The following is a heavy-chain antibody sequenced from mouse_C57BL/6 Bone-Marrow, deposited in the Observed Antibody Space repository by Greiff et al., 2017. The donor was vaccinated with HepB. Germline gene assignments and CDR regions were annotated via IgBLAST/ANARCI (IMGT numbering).Heavy chain of an antibody. J-gene: IGHJ4*01. CDR2: ISSGGDYI. CDR1: GFTFSSYA. V-gene: IGHV5-9-1*02. Sequence: EVKLEESGEGLVKPGGSLKLSCAASGFTFSSYAMSWVRQTPEKRLEWVAYISSGGDYIYYADTVKGRFTISRDNARNTLYLQMSSLKSEDTAMYYCTRENTTVVAKGDYAMDYWGQGTSVTVSS. D-gene: IGHD1-1*01. CDR3: TRENTTVVAKGDYAMDY.